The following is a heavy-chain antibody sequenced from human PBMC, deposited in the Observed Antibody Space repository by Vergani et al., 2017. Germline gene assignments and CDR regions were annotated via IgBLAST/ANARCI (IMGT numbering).Heavy chain of an antibody. CDR1: GGSISSYY. J-gene: IGHJ6*02. Sequence: QVQLQESGPGLVKPSETLSLTCTVSGGSISSYYWSWIRQPPGKGLEWIGYIYYSGSTNYNPSLKSLVTISVDTSKNQFSLKLSSVTAADTAVYYCARVLSDFWSGYYTPQYGMDVWGQGTTVTVSS. CDR2: IYYSGST. D-gene: IGHD3-3*01. CDR3: ARVLSDFWSGYYTPQYGMDV. V-gene: IGHV4-59*01.